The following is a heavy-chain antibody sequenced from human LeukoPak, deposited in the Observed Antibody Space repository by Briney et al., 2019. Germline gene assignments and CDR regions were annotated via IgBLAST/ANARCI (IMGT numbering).Heavy chain of an antibody. CDR1: GGSFSGYY. J-gene: IGHJ4*02. V-gene: IGHV4-31*11. CDR2: IYYSGST. CDR3: ARGIAVAVHFDY. D-gene: IGHD6-19*01. Sequence: SETLSLTCAVYGGSFSGYYWSWIRQHPGKGLEWIGYIYYSGSTYYNPSLKSRVTISVDTSKNQFSLKLSSVTAADTAVYYCARGIAVAVHFDYWGQGTLVTVSS.